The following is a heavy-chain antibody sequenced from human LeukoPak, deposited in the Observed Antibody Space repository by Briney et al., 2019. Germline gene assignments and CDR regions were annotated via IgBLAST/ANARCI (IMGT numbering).Heavy chain of an antibody. J-gene: IGHJ4*02. CDR2: INGNGGRV. V-gene: IGHV3-20*04. CDR3: ARDHVGSGYCYFDS. CDR1: GFTFHDYG. Sequence: GGSLKLSCAASGFTFHDYGMSWVRQVPGKGLEWVSGINGNGGRVGYADSVKGRFTISRDNAKNSLYLQMNSLRDEDTALYYCARDHVGSGYCYFDSWGQGTLVTVSS. D-gene: IGHD3-22*01.